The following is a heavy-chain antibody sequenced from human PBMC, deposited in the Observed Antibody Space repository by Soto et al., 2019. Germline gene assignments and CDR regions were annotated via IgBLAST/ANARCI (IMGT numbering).Heavy chain of an antibody. J-gene: IGHJ6*02. Sequence: QVQLVESGGGVVQPGRSLRLSCAASGFTFSSYGMHWVRQAPGKGLEWVAVIWYDGSNKYYADSVKGRFTISRDNSKNTLYLQMNSLRAEDTAVYYCARVGYDFWSGPTYYHYYGMDVWGQGTTVTVSS. CDR1: GFTFSSYG. CDR2: IWYDGSNK. CDR3: ARVGYDFWSGPTYYHYYGMDV. D-gene: IGHD3-3*01. V-gene: IGHV3-33*01.